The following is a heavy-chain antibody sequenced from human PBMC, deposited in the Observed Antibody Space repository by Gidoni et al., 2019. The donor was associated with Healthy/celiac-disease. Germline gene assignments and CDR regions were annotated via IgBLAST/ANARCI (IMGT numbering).Heavy chain of an antibody. CDR2: INPNSGGT. Sequence: QVQLVQSGAEVKKPGVSVKVSCKASGYTFTGYSMHWVRQAPGQGLEWMGRINPNSGGTNYAQKFQGRVTMTRDTSISTAYMELSRLRSDDTAVYYCARAPHCSGGSCYSDWFDPWGQGTLXT. CDR3: ARAPHCSGGSCYSDWFDP. D-gene: IGHD2-15*01. CDR1: GYTFTGYS. V-gene: IGHV1-2*06. J-gene: IGHJ5*02.